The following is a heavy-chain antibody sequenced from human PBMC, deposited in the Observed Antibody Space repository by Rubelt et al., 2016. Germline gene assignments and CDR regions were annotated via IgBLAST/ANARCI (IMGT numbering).Heavy chain of an antibody. CDR3: ARVPYSSSWYGTRGYFDY. V-gene: IGHV4-39*07. J-gene: IGHJ4*02. CDR1: GGSISSSSYY. Sequence: QLQLQESGPGLVKPSETLSLTCTVSGGSISSSSYYWGWIRQPPGTGLEWIGSIYYTGSTYYNPSLKGRVTISVDTSKSQFSLNVTSVTAADTAVYYCARVPYSSSWYGTRGYFDYWGQGTLVTVSS. CDR2: IYYTGST. D-gene: IGHD6-13*01.